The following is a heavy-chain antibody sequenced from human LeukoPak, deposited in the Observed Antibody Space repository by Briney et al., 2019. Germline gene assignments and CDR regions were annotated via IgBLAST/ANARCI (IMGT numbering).Heavy chain of an antibody. CDR3: ARDEVGATYY. V-gene: IGHV3-30-3*01. CDR2: ISYDGSNK. CDR1: GFTFSSYA. Sequence: GGSLRLSCAASGFTFSSYAMHWVRQAPGKGLEWVAVISYDGSNKYYADSVKGRFTISRDNSKNTPYLQMNSLRAEDTAVYYCARDEVGATYYWGQGTLVTVSS. J-gene: IGHJ4*02. D-gene: IGHD1-26*01.